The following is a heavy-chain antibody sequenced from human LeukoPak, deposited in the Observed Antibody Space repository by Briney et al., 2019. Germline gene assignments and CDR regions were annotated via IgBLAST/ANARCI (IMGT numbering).Heavy chain of an antibody. CDR2: IYYSGST. V-gene: IGHV4-59*01. CDR3: ARDRLRFFY. CDR1: GGSISSYY. D-gene: IGHD3-3*01. Sequence: SETLSLTCTVSGGSISSYYWSWIRQPPGKGLEWIGYIYYSGSTNYNPSLKSRVTISVDTSKNQFSLKLSSVTAADTAVYCCARDRLRFFYWGQGTLVTVSS. J-gene: IGHJ4*02.